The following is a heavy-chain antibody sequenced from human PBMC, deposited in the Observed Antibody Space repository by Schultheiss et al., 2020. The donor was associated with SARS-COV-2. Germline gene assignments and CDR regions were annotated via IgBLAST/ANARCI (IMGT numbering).Heavy chain of an antibody. V-gene: IGHV4-59*01. CDR1: GGSFSGYY. Sequence: SETLSLTCAVYGGSFSGYYWSWIRQPPGKGLEWIGYIYYSGSTNYNPSLKSRVTISVDTSKNQFSLKLSSVTAADTAVYYCARVGSSGWYGNWFDPWGQGTLVTVSS. J-gene: IGHJ5*02. D-gene: IGHD6-19*01. CDR3: ARVGSSGWYGNWFDP. CDR2: IYYSGST.